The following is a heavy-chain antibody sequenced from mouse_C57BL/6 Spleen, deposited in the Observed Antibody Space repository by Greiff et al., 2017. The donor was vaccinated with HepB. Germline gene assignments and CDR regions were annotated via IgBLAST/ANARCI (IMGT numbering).Heavy chain of an antibody. V-gene: IGHV1-54*01. J-gene: IGHJ3*01. Sequence: VQLQESGAELVRPGTSVKVSCKASGYAFTNYLIEWVKQRPGQGLEWIGVINPGSGGTNYNEKFKGKATLTADKSSSTAYMQLSSLTSEDSAVYFCARSGYGRGFAYWGQGTLVTVSA. D-gene: IGHD2-10*02. CDR3: ARSGYGRGFAY. CDR2: INPGSGGT. CDR1: GYAFTNYL.